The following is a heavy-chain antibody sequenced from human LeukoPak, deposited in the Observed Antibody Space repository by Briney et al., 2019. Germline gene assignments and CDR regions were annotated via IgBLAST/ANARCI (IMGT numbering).Heavy chain of an antibody. CDR1: GGSISSYY. J-gene: IGHJ4*02. CDR3: AREGDGYNYDY. D-gene: IGHD5-24*01. Sequence: SETLSLTCTVSGGSISSYYWSWIRQPPGKGLEWIGYIYYSGSTNYNPSLKSRVTISVDTSKNQFSLKLSSVTAADTAVYYCAREGDGYNYDYWGQGTLVTVSS. V-gene: IGHV4-59*01. CDR2: IYYSGST.